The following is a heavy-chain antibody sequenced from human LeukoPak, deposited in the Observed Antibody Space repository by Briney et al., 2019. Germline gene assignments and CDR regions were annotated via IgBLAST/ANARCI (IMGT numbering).Heavy chain of an antibody. CDR1: GGSISSYY. J-gene: IGHJ4*02. CDR3: ARKPIFASGRHWYYFDN. CDR2: IYYSGST. D-gene: IGHD3-10*01. V-gene: IGHV4-59*08. Sequence: SETLSLTRTVSGGSISSYYWSWIRQPPGKGLECGVYIYYSGSTNYNPSLKSRVTISVDTSKNQFSLKLSSVTAADTAVYYCARKPIFASGRHWYYFDNWGQGTLATVSS.